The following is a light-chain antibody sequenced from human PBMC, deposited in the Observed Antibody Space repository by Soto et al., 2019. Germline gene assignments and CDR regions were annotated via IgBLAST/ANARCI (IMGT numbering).Light chain of an antibody. CDR3: SSYTVSSIDWA. CDR2: EVS. V-gene: IGLV2-14*01. Sequence: QSALTQPASVSGSPGQSITISCTGTSSDVGSYNYVSWYQQHPGKAPKLMIYEVSNRPSGVSNRFSGSKSGNTASLTISGLQAEDEADYYCSSYTVSSIDWAFGRGTKVTVL. CDR1: SSDVGSYNY. J-gene: IGLJ3*02.